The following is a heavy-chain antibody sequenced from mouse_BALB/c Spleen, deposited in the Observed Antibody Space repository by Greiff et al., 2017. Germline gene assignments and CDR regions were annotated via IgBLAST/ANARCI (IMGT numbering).Heavy chain of an antibody. Sequence: EVNVVESGGGLVKPGGSLKLSCAASGFTFSDYYMYWVRQTPEKRLEWVATISDGGSYTYYPDSVKGRFTISRDNAKNNLYLQMSSLKSEDTAMYYCARPYYYGSSQFAYWGQGTLVTVSA. D-gene: IGHD1-1*01. CDR2: ISDGGSYT. J-gene: IGHJ3*01. V-gene: IGHV5-4*02. CDR1: GFTFSDYY. CDR3: ARPYYYGSSQFAY.